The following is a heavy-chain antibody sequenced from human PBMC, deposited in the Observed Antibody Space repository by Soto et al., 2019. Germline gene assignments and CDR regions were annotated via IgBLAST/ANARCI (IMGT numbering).Heavy chain of an antibody. J-gene: IGHJ6*02. D-gene: IGHD2-2*01. CDR1: GYTFTSYG. CDR3: ARDGVVVPAPGPPLYYYGMDV. Sequence: ASVKVSCKASGYTFTSYGISWVRQAPGQGLEWMGGIIPIFGTANYAQKLQGRVTMTTDTSTSTAYMELRSLRSDDTAVYYCARDGVVVPAPGPPLYYYGMDVWGQGTTVTVSS. V-gene: IGHV1-18*01. CDR2: IIPIFGTA.